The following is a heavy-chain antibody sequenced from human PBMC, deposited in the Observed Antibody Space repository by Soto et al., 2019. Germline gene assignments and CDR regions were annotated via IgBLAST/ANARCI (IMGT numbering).Heavy chain of an antibody. CDR2: ISGSGGST. CDR1: GFTFSSYA. V-gene: IGHV3-23*01. CDR3: AKDKGAISYFGYSSGWSLLY. J-gene: IGHJ4*02. Sequence: GGSLRLSCAASGFTFSSYAMSWVRQAPGRGLEWVSAISGSGGSTYYADSVKGRFTISRDNSKNTLYLQMNSLRAEDTAVYYCAKDKGAISYFGYSSGWSLLYWGQGTLVTVSS. D-gene: IGHD6-19*01.